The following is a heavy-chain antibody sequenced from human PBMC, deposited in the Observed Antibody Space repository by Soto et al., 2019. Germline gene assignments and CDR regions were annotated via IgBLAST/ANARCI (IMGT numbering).Heavy chain of an antibody. D-gene: IGHD3-10*01. CDR2: INHSGST. J-gene: IGHJ3*02. CDR3: ARSITMVRGVMGDAFDI. CDR1: GGSFSGYY. V-gene: IGHV4-34*01. Sequence: LSLTCAVYGGSFSGYYWSWIRQPPGKGLEWIGEINHSGSTNYNPSLKSRVTISVDTSKNQYSLKLSSVTAADTAVYYCARSITMVRGVMGDAFDIWGQGTMVTVSS.